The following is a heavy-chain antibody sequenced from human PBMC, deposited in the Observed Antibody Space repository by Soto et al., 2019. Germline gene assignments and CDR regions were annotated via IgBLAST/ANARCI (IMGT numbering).Heavy chain of an antibody. CDR1: GGSVSSGSYY. D-gene: IGHD3-22*01. CDR2: IYYSGST. V-gene: IGHV4-61*01. CDR3: ARVPFYYDSSAHPSRHYFDF. J-gene: IGHJ4*02. Sequence: QVQLQESGPGLVKPSETLSLTCTVSGGSVSSGSYYWSWIRQPPGKGLEWIGYIYYSGSTNYNASXXXRVTIPVDPAXXHXAXXLSSVLAADTAVYFCARVPFYYDSSAHPSRHYFDFCGQGTLVTVSS.